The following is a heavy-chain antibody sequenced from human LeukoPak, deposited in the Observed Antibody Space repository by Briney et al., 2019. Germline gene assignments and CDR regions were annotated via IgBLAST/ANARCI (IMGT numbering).Heavy chain of an antibody. Sequence: PSETLSLTCTVSGGSISIFYWSWIRQPAGKGLDWNGRIHSSGSINHNPSLKSRVTLSVDTSKNQFSLKLTSVAVADTAVYYCARGTFKDGLDVWGQGTTVTVSS. CDR3: ARGTFKDGLDV. CDR2: IHSSGSI. D-gene: IGHD2/OR15-2a*01. CDR1: GGSISIFY. J-gene: IGHJ6*01. V-gene: IGHV4-4*07.